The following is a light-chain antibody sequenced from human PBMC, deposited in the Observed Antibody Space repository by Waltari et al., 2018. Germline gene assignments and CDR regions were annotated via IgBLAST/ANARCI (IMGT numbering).Light chain of an antibody. CDR1: SGSIGSNY. V-gene: IGLV6-57*04. CDR2: GNN. CDR3: QSYDSNNHVV. Sequence: NFMLTQPHSVSESPGKTVTISCTRNSGSIGSNYVQWYQQRPGSAPISVIYGNNQRPSVFPDRVSGSIDRSSNSASLTVSGLNTEDEGDYFCQSYDSNNHVVFGGGTHLTVL. J-gene: IGLJ7*01.